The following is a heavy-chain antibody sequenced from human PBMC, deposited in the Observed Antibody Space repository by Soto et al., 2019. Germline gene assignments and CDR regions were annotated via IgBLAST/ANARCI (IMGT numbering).Heavy chain of an antibody. V-gene: IGHV3-30*18. CDR1: GFTFSSYG. Sequence: GGSLRLSCAASGFTFSSYGMHWVRQAPGKGLEWVAVISYDGSNKYYADSVKGRFTISRDNSKNTLYLQMNSLRAEDTAVYYCAKDGGYNSFSGWFDPWGQGT. J-gene: IGHJ5*02. CDR2: ISYDGSNK. D-gene: IGHD5-12*01. CDR3: AKDGGYNSFSGWFDP.